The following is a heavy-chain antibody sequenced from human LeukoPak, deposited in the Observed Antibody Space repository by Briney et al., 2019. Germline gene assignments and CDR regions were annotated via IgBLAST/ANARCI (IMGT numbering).Heavy chain of an antibody. D-gene: IGHD3-22*01. Sequence: SETLSLTCTVSGGSISSSSYYWGWIRQPPGKGLEWIGSIYYSGSTNYNPSLKSRVTISVDTSKNQFSLKLSSVTAADTAVYYCAREYDSSGHDAFDIWGQGTMVTVSS. CDR1: GGSISSSSYY. CDR2: IYYSGST. V-gene: IGHV4-39*07. J-gene: IGHJ3*02. CDR3: AREYDSSGHDAFDI.